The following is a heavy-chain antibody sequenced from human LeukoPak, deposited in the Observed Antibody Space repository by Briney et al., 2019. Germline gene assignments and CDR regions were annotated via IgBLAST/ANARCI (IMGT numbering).Heavy chain of an antibody. CDR1: GFTFSSYG. Sequence: GGSLRLSCAASGFTFSSYGMSWVRQAPGKGLEWVSAISGSGGSTYYADSVKGRFTISRDNSKNTLYLQMNSLRAEDTAVYYCAKDSGSYFNINAFDIWGQGTMVTVSS. D-gene: IGHD1-26*01. CDR2: ISGSGGST. CDR3: AKDSGSYFNINAFDI. V-gene: IGHV3-23*01. J-gene: IGHJ3*02.